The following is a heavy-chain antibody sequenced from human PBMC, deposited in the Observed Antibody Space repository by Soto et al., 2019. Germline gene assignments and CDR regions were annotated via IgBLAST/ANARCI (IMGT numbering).Heavy chain of an antibody. V-gene: IGHV4-4*02. CDR1: GGSISSSNW. Sequence: SETLSLTCAVSGGSISSSNWWSWVRQPPGKGLEWIGEIYHSGSTNYNPSLKSRVTISVDKSKNRFSLKLSSVTAADTAVYYCARAISRWLSEDAFDIWGQGTMVTVSS. D-gene: IGHD3-22*01. CDR2: IYHSGST. J-gene: IGHJ3*02. CDR3: ARAISRWLSEDAFDI.